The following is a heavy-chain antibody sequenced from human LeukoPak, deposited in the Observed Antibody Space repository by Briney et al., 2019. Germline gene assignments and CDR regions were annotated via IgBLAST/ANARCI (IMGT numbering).Heavy chain of an antibody. CDR3: VKVAVTGPFDY. Sequence: PEASVKVSCKASGGTFSSYAISWVRQAPGQGLEWMGGIIPIFGTANYAQKFQGRVTITTDESTSTAYMELSSLRSEDTAVYYCVKVAVTGPFDYWGQGTLVTVSS. V-gene: IGHV1-69*05. J-gene: IGHJ4*02. CDR1: GGTFSSYA. D-gene: IGHD6-19*01. CDR2: IIPIFGTA.